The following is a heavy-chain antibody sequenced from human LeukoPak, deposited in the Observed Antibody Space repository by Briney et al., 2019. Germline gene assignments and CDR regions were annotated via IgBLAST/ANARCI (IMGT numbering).Heavy chain of an antibody. J-gene: IGHJ6*02. CDR3: ARDRYSSSWYSIYYYGMDV. Sequence: GGSLRLSCAASGFTFSSYSMNWVRQAPGKGLEWVSSISSSSSYIYYADSVKGRFTISRDNAKNSLYLQMNGLRAEDTAVYYCARDRYSSSWYSIYYYGMDVWGQGTTVTVSS. CDR1: GFTFSSYS. CDR2: ISSSSSYI. V-gene: IGHV3-21*01. D-gene: IGHD6-13*01.